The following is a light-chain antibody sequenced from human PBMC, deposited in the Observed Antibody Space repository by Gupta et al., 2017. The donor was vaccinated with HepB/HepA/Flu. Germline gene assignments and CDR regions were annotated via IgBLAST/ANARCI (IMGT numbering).Light chain of an antibody. Sequence: SYELTQPPSVSAPPRQTASITCSVDKLGDKYACWYQQKPGQSPVLVIYQDSKRPSGIPERFSGSNSGNTATLTISGTQAMDEADYYCQAWDSSTAHVVFGGGTKLTVL. CDR1: KLGDKY. CDR3: QAWDSSTAHVV. CDR2: QDS. J-gene: IGLJ2*01. V-gene: IGLV3-1*01.